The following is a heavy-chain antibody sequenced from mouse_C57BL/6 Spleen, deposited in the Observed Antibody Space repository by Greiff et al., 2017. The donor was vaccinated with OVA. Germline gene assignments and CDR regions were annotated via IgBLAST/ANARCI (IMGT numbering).Heavy chain of an antibody. CDR1: GYTFTSYW. J-gene: IGHJ3*01. D-gene: IGHD2-5*01. V-gene: IGHV1-69*01. Sequence: QVQLQQPGAELVMPGASVKLSCKASGYTFTSYWMHWVKQRPGQGLEWIGEIDPSDSYTNYNQKFKGKSTLTVDKSSSTAYMQLSSLTSEDSAVYYCARSAYYSNYVVAYWGQGTLVTVSA. CDR3: ARSAYYSNYVVAY. CDR2: IDPSDSYT.